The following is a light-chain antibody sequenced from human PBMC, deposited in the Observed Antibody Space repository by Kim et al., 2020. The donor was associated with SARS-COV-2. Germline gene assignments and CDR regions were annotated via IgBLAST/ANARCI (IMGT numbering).Light chain of an antibody. Sequence: GDSITISCTGTSSDVGSANLVSWYQQHPGKAPKVMIYEVNKRPSGVSDRFSGSKSGNTASLTISGLQAEDEADYYCCSYAGSSTYVFGTGTKVTVL. CDR1: SSDVGSANL. CDR2: EVN. V-gene: IGLV2-23*02. J-gene: IGLJ1*01. CDR3: CSYAGSSTYV.